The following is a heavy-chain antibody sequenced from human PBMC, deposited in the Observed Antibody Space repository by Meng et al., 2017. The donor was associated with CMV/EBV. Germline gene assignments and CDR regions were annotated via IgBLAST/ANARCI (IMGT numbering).Heavy chain of an antibody. CDR1: SGSVSGGKYY. V-gene: IGHV4-61*01. CDR2: IYYSGST. CDR3: ARLYYDFWSGYDR. D-gene: IGHD3-3*01. Sequence: TVSSGSVSGGKYYWSWIRQPPGKGLEWIGYIYYSGSTNYNTSLKSRVTISVDTSKNQFSLKLSSVTAADTAVYYCARLYYDFWSGYDRWGQGTLVTVSS. J-gene: IGHJ5*02.